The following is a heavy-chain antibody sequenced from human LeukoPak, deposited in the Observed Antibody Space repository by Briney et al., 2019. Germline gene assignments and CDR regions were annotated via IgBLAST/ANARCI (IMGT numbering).Heavy chain of an antibody. Sequence: GGSLRLSCAASGFTFSSYSMNWVRQAPGRGLEWVSYISSSSSTIYYADSVKGRFTISRDNAKNSLYLQMNSLRAEDTALYYCARNRPVFGYSSTPINYYYYYMDVWGKGTTVTVSS. V-gene: IGHV3-48*04. J-gene: IGHJ6*03. CDR2: ISSSSSTI. CDR1: GFTFSSYS. D-gene: IGHD6-13*01. CDR3: ARNRPVFGYSSTPINYYYYYMDV.